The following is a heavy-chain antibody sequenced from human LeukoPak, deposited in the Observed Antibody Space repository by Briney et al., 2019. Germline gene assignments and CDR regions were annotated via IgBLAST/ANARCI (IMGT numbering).Heavy chain of an antibody. CDR3: ARRDGYNPRADAFDI. Sequence: SQTLSLTCTVSGGSISSGGYYWSWIRQPPGKGLEWIGYIYYSGSTYYNPSLKSRVTISVDTSKNQFSLKLSSVTAADTAVYYCARRDGYNPRADAFDIWGQGTMVTVSS. D-gene: IGHD5-24*01. V-gene: IGHV4-30-4*01. J-gene: IGHJ3*02. CDR1: GGSISSGGYY. CDR2: IYYSGST.